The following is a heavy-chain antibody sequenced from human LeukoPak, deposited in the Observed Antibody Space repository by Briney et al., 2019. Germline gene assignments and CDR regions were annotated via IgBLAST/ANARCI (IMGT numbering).Heavy chain of an antibody. CDR1: GGSISSYY. J-gene: IGHJ3*02. CDR2: IYYSGST. Sequence: QSSETLSLTCTVSGGSISSYYWSWIRQPPGKGLEWIGYIYYSGSTNYNPSLKSRVTISVDTSKNQFSLKLSSVTAADTAVYYCARDHPGITGTYAHAFDIWGQGTMVTVSS. V-gene: IGHV4-59*01. CDR3: ARDHPGITGTYAHAFDI. D-gene: IGHD1-20*01.